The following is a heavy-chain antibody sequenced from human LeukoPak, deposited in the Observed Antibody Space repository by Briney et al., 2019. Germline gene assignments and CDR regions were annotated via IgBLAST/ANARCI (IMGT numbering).Heavy chain of an antibody. CDR3: ARAQADYYDSTETYYSDY. Sequence: SQTLSLTCAVSGGSISSGGYSWSWIRQPPGKGLEWIGYIYHSGSTYYNPSLKSRVTISVDRSKNQLSLKLSSVTAADTAVYYCARAQADYYDSTETYYSDYWGQGTLVTVSS. J-gene: IGHJ4*02. CDR1: GGSISSGGYS. D-gene: IGHD3-22*01. CDR2: IYHSGST. V-gene: IGHV4-30-2*01.